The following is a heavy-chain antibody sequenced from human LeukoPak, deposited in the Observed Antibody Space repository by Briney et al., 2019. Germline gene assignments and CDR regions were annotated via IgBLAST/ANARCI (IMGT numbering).Heavy chain of an antibody. J-gene: IGHJ4*02. CDR3: ARDTYDSSGTDY. CDR1: GFTFSSYA. CDR2: ISSSSSYT. V-gene: IGHV3-21*01. D-gene: IGHD3-22*01. Sequence: PGGSLRLSGAASGFTFSSYAMHWVHQAPGKGLEWVSSISSSSSYTYYADSVKGRFTISRDNAKNSLYLQMNSLRAEDTAVYYCARDTYDSSGTDYWGQGTLVTVSS.